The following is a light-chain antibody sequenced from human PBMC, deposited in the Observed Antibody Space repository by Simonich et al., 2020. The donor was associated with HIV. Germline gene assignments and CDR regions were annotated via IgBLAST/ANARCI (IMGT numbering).Light chain of an antibody. CDR1: QSISGY. J-gene: IGKJ3*01. CDR3: QQSYSNPFT. V-gene: IGKV1-39*01. CDR2: AAS. Sequence: DIQMTQSPSSLSASVGDRVTITCRASQSISGYLNWYQQKPGKAPKLRIYAASSLQSGVPSRFSGSGSGTDFTLTISSLQPEDFATYYCQQSYSNPFTFGPGTKVDIK.